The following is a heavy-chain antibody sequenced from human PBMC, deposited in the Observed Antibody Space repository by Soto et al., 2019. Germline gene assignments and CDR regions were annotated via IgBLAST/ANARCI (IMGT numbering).Heavy chain of an antibody. CDR1: GFTFSSYG. Sequence: QPGGSLRLSCAASGFTFSSYGMHWVRQAPGKGLGWVAVISYDGSNKYYADSVKGRFTISRDNSKNTLYLQMNSLRAEDTAVYYCAKDDGLQADTAMVTGFDYWGQGTLVTVSS. V-gene: IGHV3-30*18. D-gene: IGHD5-18*01. CDR2: ISYDGSNK. CDR3: AKDDGLQADTAMVTGFDY. J-gene: IGHJ4*02.